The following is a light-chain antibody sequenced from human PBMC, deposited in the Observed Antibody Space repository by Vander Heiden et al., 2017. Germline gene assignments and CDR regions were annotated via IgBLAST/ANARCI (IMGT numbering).Light chain of an antibody. CDR2: EIS. V-gene: IGKV2-24*01. Sequence: IVMTHTPPSSPVTLEQPASIACSSSQSLVHTDGNTYLSWRQQRPGQPPRLLIYEISKRFSRVPDRFSGSGAGADFTLKISRVEAEDVGVYYCMQASQFPYTFGQGTKLEIK. J-gene: IGKJ2*01. CDR3: MQASQFPYT. CDR1: QSLVHTDGNTY.